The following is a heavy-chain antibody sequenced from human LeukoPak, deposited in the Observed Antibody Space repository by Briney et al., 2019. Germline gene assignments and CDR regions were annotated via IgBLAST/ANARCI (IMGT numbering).Heavy chain of an antibody. D-gene: IGHD6-13*01. CDR2: IDWDDDK. CDR3: ARSHQPLAAAPFEY. Sequence: SGPTLVNPTQTLTLTCTFSGFSLSTSGMCVSWIRQPPGKALEWLALIDWDDDKYYSTSLKTRLTISKDTSKNQVVLTMTNMDPVDTATYYCARSHQPLAAAPFEYWGQGTLVTVSS. V-gene: IGHV2-70*01. J-gene: IGHJ4*02. CDR1: GFSLSTSGMC.